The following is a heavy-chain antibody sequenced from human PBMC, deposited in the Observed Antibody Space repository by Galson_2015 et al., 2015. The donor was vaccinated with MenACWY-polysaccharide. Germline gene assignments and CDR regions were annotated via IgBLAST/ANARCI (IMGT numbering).Heavy chain of an antibody. CDR1: GFTFSRYG. CDR2: IRTGGDII. J-gene: IGHJ3*01. CDR3: VRDIKPGDNDDFDL. D-gene: IGHD1-1*01. Sequence: SLRLSCAASGFTFSRYGMDWVRQAPGGGLEWVSYIRTGGDIIKYADSVKGRFTVSRDNAKNSLILQMDSLRDEDTGVYYCVRDIKPGDNDDFDLWGQGTMVTVSS. V-gene: IGHV3-48*02.